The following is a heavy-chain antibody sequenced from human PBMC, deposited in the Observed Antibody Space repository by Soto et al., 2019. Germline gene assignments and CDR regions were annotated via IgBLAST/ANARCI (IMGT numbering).Heavy chain of an antibody. CDR2: ISAYNGNT. D-gene: IGHD6-13*01. J-gene: IGHJ5*02. CDR1: GYTFTNYG. Sequence: QVQLVQSGAEVKKPGASVKVSCKASGYTFTNYGISWVRQAPGQGLEWMGWISAYNGNTNYAQKLQGRVTMTTDTSTSSAYLELRRLRSDDTALYYCERGVSGIAAANCFDPWVQGTLVTVSS. V-gene: IGHV1-18*01. CDR3: ERGVSGIAAANCFDP.